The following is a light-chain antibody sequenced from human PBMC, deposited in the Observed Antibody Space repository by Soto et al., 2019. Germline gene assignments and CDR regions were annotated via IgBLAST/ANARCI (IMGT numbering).Light chain of an antibody. V-gene: IGLV2-18*02. CDR1: SSDVGSYNR. CDR3: NSYTGSSTYV. CDR2: EVS. J-gene: IGLJ1*01. Sequence: QSALTQPPSGSGSPGQSVAISCTRTSSDVGSYNRVSWYQQPPGAAPKLMIYEVSNRPSGVPDRFSGSKSGNTASLTISGLQAEDEADYYCNSYTGSSTYVFGTGTKVTVL.